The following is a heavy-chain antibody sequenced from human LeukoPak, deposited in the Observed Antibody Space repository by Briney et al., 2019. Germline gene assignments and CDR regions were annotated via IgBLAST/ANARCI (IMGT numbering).Heavy chain of an antibody. J-gene: IGHJ4*02. V-gene: IGHV3-23*01. D-gene: IGHD1-26*01. Sequence: PVGAVSLSCSASGFTFSTYVMSSLRQAPGQGLEWMSSIRTGAHNISYADSVQGRFTMSRDNSTHTPYVQLNNLRADDPAVYYCAKVALGVSWDMHFDSWGQGTLVTVSS. CDR2: IRTGAHNI. CDR3: AKVALGVSWDMHFDS. CDR1: GFTFSTYV.